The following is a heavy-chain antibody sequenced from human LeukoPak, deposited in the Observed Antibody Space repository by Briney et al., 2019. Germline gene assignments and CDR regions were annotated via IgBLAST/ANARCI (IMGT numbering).Heavy chain of an antibody. J-gene: IGHJ6*02. CDR2: INPSGGST. V-gene: IGHV1-46*01. CDR3: ARDPWGRLTAIRGMDV. Sequence: ASVKVSCKASGDTFTSDYSHWGREAPGEGLEWMGIINPSGGSTSYAHKFQGRVTMTRDTSTSTVYMELSSLRSEDTAVYYCARDPWGRLTAIRGMDVWGQGTTVTVSS. CDR1: GDTFTSDY. D-gene: IGHD2-21*02.